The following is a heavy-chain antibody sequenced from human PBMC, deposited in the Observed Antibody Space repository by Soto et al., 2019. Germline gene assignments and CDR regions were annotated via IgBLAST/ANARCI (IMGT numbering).Heavy chain of an antibody. Sequence: ASVKVSCKASGYTFTSYDINWVRQATGQGLEWMGWMNPNSGNTGYAQKFQGRVTMTRNTSISTAYMELSSLRSEDTAVYYCATHPGAIAEANWFDPWGQGTLVTVSS. J-gene: IGHJ5*02. D-gene: IGHD6-13*01. CDR2: MNPNSGNT. V-gene: IGHV1-8*01. CDR3: ATHPGAIAEANWFDP. CDR1: GYTFTSYD.